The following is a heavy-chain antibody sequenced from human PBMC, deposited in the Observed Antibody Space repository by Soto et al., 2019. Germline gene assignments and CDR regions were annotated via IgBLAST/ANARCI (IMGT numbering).Heavy chain of an antibody. J-gene: IGHJ4*02. V-gene: IGHV2-5*02. CDR1: GFSLSTSAVG. D-gene: IGHD5-12*01. CDR3: AHHLEATNFDY. CDR2: IYWDDDK. Sequence: SGPTLVNPTQTLTLTCTFSGFSLSTSAVGVGWIRQPPRKALEWLALIYWDDDKRYSPSLRSRLTITKDTSKNQVVLTMTNMDPVDTATYYCAHHLEATNFDYWGQGTMVTVSS.